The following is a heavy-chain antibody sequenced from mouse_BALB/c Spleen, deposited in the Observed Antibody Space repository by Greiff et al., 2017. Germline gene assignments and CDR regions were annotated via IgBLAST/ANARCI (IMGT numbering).Heavy chain of an antibody. CDR1: GYTFTSYY. V-gene: IGHV1S81*02. J-gene: IGHJ1*01. CDR3: TRRPRGYWYFDV. Sequence: VQLQQSGAELVKPGASVKLSCKASGYTFTSYYMYWVKQRPGQGLEWIGEINPSNGGTNFNEKFKSKATLTVDKSSSTAYMQLSSLTSEDSAVYYCTRRPRGYWYFDVWGAGTTVTVSS. CDR2: INPSNGGT.